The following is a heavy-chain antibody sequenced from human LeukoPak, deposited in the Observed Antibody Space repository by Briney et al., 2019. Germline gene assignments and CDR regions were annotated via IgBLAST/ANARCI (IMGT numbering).Heavy chain of an antibody. V-gene: IGHV3-30*03. CDR2: ISYDGSLK. CDR3: ARVSLERQLWLPFDY. Sequence: GGSLRLSCAGSGFTFSNYGIHWVRQAPGKGLEWVTAISYDGSLKYYADSVRGRFTISRVNSKNTLYLQMNSLRTDDTAVYYCARVSLERQLWLPFDYWGQGTLVTVSS. CDR1: GFTFSNYG. D-gene: IGHD5-18*01. J-gene: IGHJ4*02.